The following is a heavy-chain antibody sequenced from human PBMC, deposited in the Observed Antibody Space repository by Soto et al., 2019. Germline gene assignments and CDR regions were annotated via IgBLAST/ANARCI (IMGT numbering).Heavy chain of an antibody. CDR3: AKDRHYDGMDV. CDR2: INKDGGRT. V-gene: IGHV3-23*01. J-gene: IGHJ6*02. Sequence: EVQLLESGGGLVQPGESLRLSCAASGFTFGDYFMCWVRQAPGKGPEWVSDINKDGGRTHYADSVRGRFTISRDNSRNTLVLQRNRLRVEDTALYYCAKDRHYDGMDVWGQGTTVIVSS. CDR1: GFTFGDYF.